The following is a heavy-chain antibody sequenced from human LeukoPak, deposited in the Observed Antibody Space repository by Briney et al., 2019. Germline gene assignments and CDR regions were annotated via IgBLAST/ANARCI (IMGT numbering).Heavy chain of an antibody. CDR3: ASGGGRNDAFDI. Sequence: SETLSLTCTVSGGSISSYYWSWIRQPPGKGLGWIGYIYYSGSTNYNPSLKSRVTISVDTSKNQFSLKLSSVTAADTAVYYCASGGGRNDAFDIWGQGTMVTVSS. CDR2: IYYSGST. D-gene: IGHD2-15*01. J-gene: IGHJ3*02. CDR1: GGSISSYY. V-gene: IGHV4-59*01.